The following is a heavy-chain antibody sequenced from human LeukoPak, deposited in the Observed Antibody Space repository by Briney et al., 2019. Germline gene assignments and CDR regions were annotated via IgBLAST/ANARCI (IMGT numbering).Heavy chain of an antibody. CDR3: ARPAFGYNGNDEGYYYYYMDG. CDR1: GGSISSSSYY. CDR2: IYYSGST. V-gene: IGHV4-39*07. J-gene: IGHJ6*03. D-gene: IGHD1-20*01. Sequence: PSETLSLTCTVSGGSISSSSYYWGWIRQPPGKGLEWIGSIYYSGSTYYNPSLKSRVTISVDTSKNQFSLKLSSVTAAGTAVYYRARPAFGYNGNDEGYYYYYMDGWSKGTTVTVSS.